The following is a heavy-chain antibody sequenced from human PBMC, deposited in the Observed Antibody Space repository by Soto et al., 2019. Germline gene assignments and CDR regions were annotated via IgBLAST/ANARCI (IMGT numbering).Heavy chain of an antibody. Sequence: QVQLVQSGAEVKKPGSSVKVSCKASGGTFSSYAISWVRQAPGQGLEWMGGIIPIFGTPNYAQKFQGRVTITADESTSTAYMELRSLRSEGTAVYYCASSRKDYYYYGIDVWGQGTTVTVSS. D-gene: IGHD6-13*01. CDR1: GGTFSSYA. V-gene: IGHV1-69*12. CDR3: ASSRKDYYYYGIDV. CDR2: IIPIFGTP. J-gene: IGHJ6*02.